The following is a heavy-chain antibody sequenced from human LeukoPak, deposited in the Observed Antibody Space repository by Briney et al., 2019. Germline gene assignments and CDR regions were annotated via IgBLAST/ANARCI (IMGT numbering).Heavy chain of an antibody. V-gene: IGHV3-33*01. CDR1: GFTFSIYG. J-gene: IGHJ4*02. Sequence: PGGSLRLSCAASGFTFSIYGMHWVRQAPREGLEFVAGIWEDGTNIHYADSVMGRFTISRDNSKNTLYLQMNSLSAEDTAVYFCARAGYNSGWYEYWGQGTLVTVSS. D-gene: IGHD6-19*01. CDR3: ARAGYNSGWYEY. CDR2: IWEDGTNI.